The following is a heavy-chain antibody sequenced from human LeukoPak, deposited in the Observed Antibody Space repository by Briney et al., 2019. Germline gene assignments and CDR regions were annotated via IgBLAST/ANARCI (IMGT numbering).Heavy chain of an antibody. Sequence: GGSLRLSCAASGFTFSSYAMHWVRQAPGKGLEWVAVISYDGSNKYYADSVKGRFTISRDNSKNTLYLQMNSLRAEDTAVYYCARDHNYGDYVGVDFDYWGQGTLVTVSS. V-gene: IGHV3-30*04. J-gene: IGHJ4*02. D-gene: IGHD4-17*01. CDR3: ARDHNYGDYVGVDFDY. CDR2: ISYDGSNK. CDR1: GFTFSSYA.